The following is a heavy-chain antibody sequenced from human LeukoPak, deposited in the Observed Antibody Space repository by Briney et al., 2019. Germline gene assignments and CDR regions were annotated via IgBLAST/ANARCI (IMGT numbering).Heavy chain of an antibody. CDR2: ISSSGSTI. J-gene: IGHJ4*02. CDR1: GFTFSDYY. D-gene: IGHD5-12*01. V-gene: IGHV3-11*01. CDR3: ARDLLLRLGASYFDY. Sequence: GGSLRLSCAASGFTFSDYYVSWIRQAPGRGLEWVSYISSSGSTIYYADSVKGRFTISRDNAKNSLYLQMNSLRAEDTAVYYCARDLLLRLGASYFDYWGQGTLVTVSS.